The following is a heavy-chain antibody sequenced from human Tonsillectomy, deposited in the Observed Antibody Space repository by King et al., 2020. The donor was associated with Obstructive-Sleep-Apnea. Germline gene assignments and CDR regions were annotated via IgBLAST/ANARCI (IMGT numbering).Heavy chain of an antibody. D-gene: IGHD6-13*01. J-gene: IGHJ4*02. CDR2: ISGSGGRI. V-gene: IGHV3-23*04. CDR1: GFTFSSYA. CDR3: AKRYMRFGLAAAGTADY. Sequence: VQLVESGGGLVQPGGSLRLSCAASGFTFSSYAMSWVRQAPGKGLEWVSGISGSGGRIYYADSVKGRFTISRDNSKNTLYLQMNSLRAEDTAVYYCAKRYMRFGLAAAGTADYWGQGTLVTVSS.